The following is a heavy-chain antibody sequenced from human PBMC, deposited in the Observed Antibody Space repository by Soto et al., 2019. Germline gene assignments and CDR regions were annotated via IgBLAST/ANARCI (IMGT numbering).Heavy chain of an antibody. CDR3: ARVGVSEWGATSHHDAFDI. J-gene: IGHJ3*02. CDR1: GYTFTGYY. Sequence: ASVKVSCKASGYTFTGYYMHWVRQAPGQGLEWMGWINPNSGGTNYAQKFQGWVTMTRDTSISTAYMELSRLRSDDTAVYYCARVGVSEWGATSHHDAFDIWGQGTMVTVSS. CDR2: INPNSGGT. D-gene: IGHD1-26*01. V-gene: IGHV1-2*04.